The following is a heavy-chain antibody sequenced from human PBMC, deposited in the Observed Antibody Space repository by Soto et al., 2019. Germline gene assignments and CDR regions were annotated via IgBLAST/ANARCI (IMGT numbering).Heavy chain of an antibody. CDR3: ARSKKGRYYFDY. Sequence: SVKVSCKASGGTFSGYAISWVRQAPGQGLEWMGGIIPIFGTANYAQKFQGRVTITADESTSTAYTELSSLRSEDTAVYYCARSKKGRYYFDYWGQGTLVTVSS. D-gene: IGHD2-21*01. J-gene: IGHJ4*02. CDR2: IIPIFGTA. CDR1: GGTFSGYA. V-gene: IGHV1-69*13.